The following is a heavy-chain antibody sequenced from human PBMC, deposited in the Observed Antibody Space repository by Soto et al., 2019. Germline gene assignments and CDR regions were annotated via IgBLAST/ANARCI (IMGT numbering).Heavy chain of an antibody. J-gene: IGHJ4*02. V-gene: IGHV3-48*01. CDR3: ARDRDYSFDY. D-gene: IGHD3-10*01. Sequence: GGSLRLSCAASGFTFSGDSMNWVRQAPGKGLEWVSYISGICGPISYADFVKGRFTVSRDNAKNSLSLQMNSLRAEDTAVYYCARDRDYSFDYWGQGTLVTVSS. CDR2: ISGICGPI. CDR1: GFTFSGDS.